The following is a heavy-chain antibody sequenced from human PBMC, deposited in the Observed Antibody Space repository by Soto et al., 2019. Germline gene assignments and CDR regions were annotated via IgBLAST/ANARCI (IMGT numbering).Heavy chain of an antibody. CDR3: VRNGNKDA. D-gene: IGHD1-26*01. Sequence: PGGSLRLSCTPSGFSFVSYEMNWVRQPPGKGLEWVSSISKTGDTIYYADSVKGRFTIPRDNAKNSLFLQMNSLRAEDTAVYFCVRNGNKDAWGQGTLVTVSS. V-gene: IGHV3-48*03. CDR1: GFSFVSYE. CDR2: ISKTGDTI. J-gene: IGHJ1*01.